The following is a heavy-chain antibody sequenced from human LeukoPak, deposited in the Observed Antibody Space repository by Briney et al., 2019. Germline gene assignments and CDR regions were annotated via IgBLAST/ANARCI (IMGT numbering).Heavy chain of an antibody. CDR1: GYSFTGYF. Sequence: GASVKVSCKASGYSFTGYFLHWVRQAPGQGLEWMGWINPNNGLTNYTQKFKGRVTMTRDTSSATGYMELNRLTSDDTAVFYCARAWGSLYYFDHWGQGTLVTASS. CDR3: ARAWGSLYYFDH. J-gene: IGHJ4*02. D-gene: IGHD3-16*01. V-gene: IGHV1-2*02. CDR2: INPNNGLT.